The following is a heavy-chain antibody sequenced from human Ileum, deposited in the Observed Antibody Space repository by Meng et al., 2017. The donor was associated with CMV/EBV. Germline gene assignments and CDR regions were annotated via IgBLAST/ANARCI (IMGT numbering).Heavy chain of an antibody. V-gene: IGHV4-30-4*08. Sequence: QESGPGLVKPLQTPSLTCLVSGGSITSGNYYWSWIRQPPGRGLEWIGYIYYSGSPYYKPSLKSRVTISLDTSKNQFSLNLRSVTATDSAVYYCVRQVVAASFDYWGQGALVTVSS. CDR1: GGSITSGNYY. CDR2: IYYSGSP. D-gene: IGHD2-15*01. CDR3: VRQVVAASFDY. J-gene: IGHJ4*02.